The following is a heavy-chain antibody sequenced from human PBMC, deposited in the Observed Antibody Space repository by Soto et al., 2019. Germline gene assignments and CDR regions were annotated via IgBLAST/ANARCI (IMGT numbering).Heavy chain of an antibody. J-gene: IGHJ4*02. D-gene: IGHD3-3*01. CDR2: ISGSDGKT. V-gene: IGHV3-23*01. CDR1: GFSFGSYA. CDR3: ARWSYLDY. Sequence: QPGGSLRLFCAASGFSFGSYALSWVRQAPGKGLEWVSTISGSDGKTFYADSVKGRFSISRDTSQNTLYLQMNSLRADDTAIYYCARWSYLDYWGQGTQVTVSS.